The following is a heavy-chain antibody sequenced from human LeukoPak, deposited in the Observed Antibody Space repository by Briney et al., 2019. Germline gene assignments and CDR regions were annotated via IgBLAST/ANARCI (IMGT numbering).Heavy chain of an antibody. CDR2: INHSGST. J-gene: IGHJ4*02. V-gene: IGHV4-34*01. CDR1: GGSFSGYY. CDR3: ARHGVLTGYFGY. Sequence: SETLSLTCAVYGGSFSGYYWSWIRQPPGKGLEWIGEINHSGSTNYNPSLKSRVTISVDTSKNQSSLKLSSVTAADTAVYYCARHGVLTGYFGYWGQGTLVTVSS. D-gene: IGHD3-9*01.